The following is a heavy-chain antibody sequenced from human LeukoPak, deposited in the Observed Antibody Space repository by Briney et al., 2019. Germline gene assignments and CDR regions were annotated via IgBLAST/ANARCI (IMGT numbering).Heavy chain of an antibody. CDR3: AKDGESGSLFDY. D-gene: IGHD1-26*01. J-gene: IGHJ4*02. CDR2: ISGSGAST. V-gene: IGHV3-23*01. CDR1: GFTFSSYA. Sequence: GGSLRLSCAASGFTFSSYAMSWVRQAPGKGLEWVSTISGSGASTYYADSVKGRFTISRDNSENTLYLQMNSLRVEDTAVYYCAKDGESGSLFDYWGQGTLVTVSS.